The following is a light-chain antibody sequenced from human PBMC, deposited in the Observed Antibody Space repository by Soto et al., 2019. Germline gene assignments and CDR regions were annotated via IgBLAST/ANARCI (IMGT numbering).Light chain of an antibody. Sequence: EIVLTQSPVTLSLSPWERATLSCRASQSVRTTVAWYQQRPGQAPRLLIYDASTRATGVPARFSGSGSGTEFTLTISSLQSEDFAVYYCQQYNNWPPITFGQGTRLENK. V-gene: IGKV3-15*01. CDR2: DAS. CDR3: QQYNNWPPIT. CDR1: QSVRTT. J-gene: IGKJ5*01.